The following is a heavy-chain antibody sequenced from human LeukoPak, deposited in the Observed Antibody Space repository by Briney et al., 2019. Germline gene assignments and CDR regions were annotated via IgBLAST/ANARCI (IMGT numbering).Heavy chain of an antibody. V-gene: IGHV4-4*02. CDR1: GGSINSSNW. D-gene: IGHD3-10*01. CDR2: IYHSGSP. CDR3: ARDPPRRGSGSYHPTTIDAFDI. J-gene: IGHJ3*02. Sequence: SETLSLTCAVSGGSINSSNWWSWVRQPPGKGLEWIGEIYHSGSPNYNASLKSRVTISVDKSKNQFSLELSSVTAADTAVYYCARDPPRRGSGSYHPTTIDAFDIWGQGTMVTVSS.